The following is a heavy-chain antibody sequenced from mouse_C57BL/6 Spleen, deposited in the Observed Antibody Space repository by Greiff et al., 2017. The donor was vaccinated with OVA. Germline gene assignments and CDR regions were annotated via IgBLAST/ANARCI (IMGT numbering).Heavy chain of an antibody. V-gene: IGHV1-59*01. CDR2: IDPSDSYT. D-gene: IGHD2-1*01. J-gene: IGHJ1*03. Sequence: QVQLQQPGAELVRPGTSVKLSCKASGYTFTSYWMHWVKQRPGQGLEWIGVIDPSDSYTNYNQKFKGKATLTVDTSSSTAYMQLSSLTSEDSAVYYCARAFDGNYGYFDVWGTGTTVTVSS. CDR3: ARAFDGNYGYFDV. CDR1: GYTFTSYW.